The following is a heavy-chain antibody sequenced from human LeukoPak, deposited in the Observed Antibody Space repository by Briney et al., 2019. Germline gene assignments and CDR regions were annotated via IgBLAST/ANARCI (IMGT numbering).Heavy chain of an antibody. D-gene: IGHD3-22*01. V-gene: IGHV4-59*01. CDR3: ARDQYYYDRSGNYYDYYGMDV. CDR1: GASISSYF. J-gene: IGHJ6*02. Sequence: PSETLSLTCTVSGASISSYFWSWIRQPPGKGLEWIGYIFHSGTTNYNPSLKSRVSMSVDTSENQISLKLSSVTAADTAVYYCARDQYYYDRSGNYYDYYGMDVWGQGTTVTVSS. CDR2: IFHSGTT.